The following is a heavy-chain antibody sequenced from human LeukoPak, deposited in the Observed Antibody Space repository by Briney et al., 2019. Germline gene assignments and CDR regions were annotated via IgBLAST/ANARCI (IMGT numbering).Heavy chain of an antibody. Sequence: PGGSLRLSCAASGFIFSSYWMSWVRQAPGKGLEWVSAISGSGGNTYDADSVNGRFTISRDNSKNTLYLQMNSLRAEDTAVYYCARDYNTSGYYQIDYWGQGTLVTVSS. D-gene: IGHD3-22*01. V-gene: IGHV3-23*01. CDR2: ISGSGGNT. J-gene: IGHJ4*02. CDR3: ARDYNTSGYYQIDY. CDR1: GFIFSSYW.